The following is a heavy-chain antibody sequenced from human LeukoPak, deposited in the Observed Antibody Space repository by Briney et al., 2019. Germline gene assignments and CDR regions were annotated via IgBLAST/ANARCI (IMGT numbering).Heavy chain of an antibody. V-gene: IGHV1-18*01. CDR2: ISAYNGNT. J-gene: IGHJ6*02. CDR3: ARDRVAQQLPEYYYYGMDV. D-gene: IGHD6-13*01. Sequence: ASVKVSCKASGYTFTSYGISWVRQAPGQGVEWMGWISAYNGNTNYAQKLQGRVTMTTDTSTSTAYMELRSLRSDDTAVYYCARDRVAQQLPEYYYYGMDVWGQGTTVTVSS. CDR1: GYTFTSYG.